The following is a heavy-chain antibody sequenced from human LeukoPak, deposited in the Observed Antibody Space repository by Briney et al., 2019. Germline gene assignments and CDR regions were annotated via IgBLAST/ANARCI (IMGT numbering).Heavy chain of an antibody. CDR1: GYTYTSYG. V-gene: IGHV1-18*01. Sequence: ASVKVSCKASGYTYTSYGISWVRQAPGQGLEWMGWISGYNGNTNYAQKFQGRVTMTTDTSTNTAYMELRSLRSDDTAVYYCTREATGYSWFDPWGQGTLVTVSS. J-gene: IGHJ5*02. CDR2: ISGYNGNT. D-gene: IGHD3-9*01. CDR3: TREATGYSWFDP.